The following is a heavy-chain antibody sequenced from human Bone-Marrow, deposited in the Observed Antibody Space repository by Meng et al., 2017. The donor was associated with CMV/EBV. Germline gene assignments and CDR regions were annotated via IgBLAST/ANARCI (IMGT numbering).Heavy chain of an antibody. D-gene: IGHD3-3*01. CDR2: ISAYNGNT. Sequence: ASVKVSCKASGYTFTSYGISWVRQAPGQGLEWMGWISAYNGNTNYAQKLQGRVTMTTDTSTSTAYMELRSLRSDDTAVYYCARVFYDFWSGYYIRPGNWFVPWGQGTLVTVSS. CDR1: GYTFTSYG. V-gene: IGHV1-18*01. J-gene: IGHJ5*02. CDR3: ARVFYDFWSGYYIRPGNWFVP.